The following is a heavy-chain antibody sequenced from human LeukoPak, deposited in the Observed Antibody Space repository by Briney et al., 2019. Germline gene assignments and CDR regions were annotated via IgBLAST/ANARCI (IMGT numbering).Heavy chain of an antibody. V-gene: IGHV4-59*01. Sequence: SETLSLTCTVSGGSISSYYWSWIRQPPGKGLERIGYIYYSGSTNYNPSLKSRVTISVDTSKNQFSLKLSSVTAADTAVYYCARGTYDSSGYYFDYWGQGTLVTVSS. CDR2: IYYSGST. D-gene: IGHD3-22*01. J-gene: IGHJ4*02. CDR3: ARGTYDSSGYYFDY. CDR1: GGSISSYY.